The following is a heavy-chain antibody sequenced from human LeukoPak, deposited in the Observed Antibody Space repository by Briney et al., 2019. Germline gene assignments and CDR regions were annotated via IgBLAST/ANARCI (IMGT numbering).Heavy chain of an antibody. V-gene: IGHV3-48*01. Sequence: PGGSLRLSCAASGFTFSSYSMNWVRQAPGKGLEWVSYISSSSSTIFYADSVKDRFTISRDNAKNSLYLQMNSLRAEDTAVYYCARENYYGSGSYYTEFDYWGQGTLVTVSS. J-gene: IGHJ4*02. CDR2: ISSSSSTI. CDR3: ARENYYGSGSYYTEFDY. D-gene: IGHD3-10*01. CDR1: GFTFSSYS.